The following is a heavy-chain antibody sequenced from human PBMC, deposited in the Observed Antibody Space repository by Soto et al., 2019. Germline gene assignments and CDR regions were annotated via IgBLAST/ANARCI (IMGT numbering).Heavy chain of an antibody. CDR2: NNTYNGKT. V-gene: IGHV1-18*01. CDR3: AMVDVYVTPSPQDV. Sequence: QFQLVQSGAEVKNPGASVKVSCKTSGYIFTSYGIGWARQAPGQGLEWMGWNNTYNGKTNYAQNLQGRVTLPTDTSTSTAYMELRSLRANDTAIYYCAMVDVYVTPSPQDVWGQGTTVTVSS. CDR1: GYIFTSYG. D-gene: IGHD3-16*01. J-gene: IGHJ6*02.